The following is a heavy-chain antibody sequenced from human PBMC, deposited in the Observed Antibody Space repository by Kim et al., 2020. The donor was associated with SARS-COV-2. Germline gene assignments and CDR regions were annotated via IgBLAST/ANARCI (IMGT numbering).Heavy chain of an antibody. CDR2: IYYSGST. CDR3: ARAPPYSSSSSFDY. Sequence: SETLSLTCTVSGGSISSGDYYWSWIRQPPGKGLEWIGYIYYSGSTYYNPSLKSRVTISVDTSKNQFSLKLSSVTAADTAVYYCARAPPYSSSSSFDYWGQGTLVTVSS. D-gene: IGHD6-6*01. CDR1: GGSISSGDYY. J-gene: IGHJ4*02. V-gene: IGHV4-30-4*01.